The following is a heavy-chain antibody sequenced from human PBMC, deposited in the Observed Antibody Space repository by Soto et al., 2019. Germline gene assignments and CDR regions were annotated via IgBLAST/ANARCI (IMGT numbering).Heavy chain of an antibody. D-gene: IGHD3-10*01. J-gene: IGHJ6*02. V-gene: IGHV3-30*18. CDR1: GFTFSSYG. Sequence: PGGSLRLSCAASGFTFSSYGMRWVRQAPGKGLEWVAVISYDGSNKYYADSVKGRFTISRDNSKNTLYLQMNSLRAEDTAVYYCAKDRGELYYYYYGMDVWGQGTTVTVSS. CDR2: ISYDGSNK. CDR3: AKDRGELYYYYYGMDV.